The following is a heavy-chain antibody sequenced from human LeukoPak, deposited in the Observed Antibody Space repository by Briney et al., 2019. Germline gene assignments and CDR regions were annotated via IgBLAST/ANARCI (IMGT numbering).Heavy chain of an antibody. CDR3: ARHRSFGVYYFEY. CDR1: GGSISSSSYY. J-gene: IGHJ4*02. D-gene: IGHD3-10*01. CDR2: IDHAGST. Sequence: PSETLSLTCTVSGGSISSSSYYWGWIRQPPGKGLEWIGEIDHAGSTNYSPSLESRVTISPGTSKNQFSLKLTSVTAADTAMYYCARHRSFGVYYFEYWGQGTLVTVSS. V-gene: IGHV4-39*01.